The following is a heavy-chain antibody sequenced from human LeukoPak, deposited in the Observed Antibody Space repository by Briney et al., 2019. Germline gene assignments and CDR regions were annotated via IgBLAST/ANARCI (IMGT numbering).Heavy chain of an antibody. CDR1: GASMSNYY. Sequence: PSETLSLTCNVSGASMSNYYWVWIPQPPGKGLEWIGSIYHSGTTYSGSTYYNPSLKSRVTISLDTSKNQFSLKLSSVTAADTAVYYCAREGLRHNDAFDIWGQGTMVTVSS. D-gene: IGHD3-16*01. CDR2: IYHSGTTYSGST. V-gene: IGHV4-39*07. J-gene: IGHJ3*02. CDR3: AREGLRHNDAFDI.